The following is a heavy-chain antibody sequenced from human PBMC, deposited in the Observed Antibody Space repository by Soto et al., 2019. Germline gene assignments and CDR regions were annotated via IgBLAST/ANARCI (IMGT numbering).Heavy chain of an antibody. J-gene: IGHJ4*02. V-gene: IGHV3-23*01. CDR3: AKAPDFWSGYFFDY. D-gene: IGHD3-3*01. CDR1: GFTFSSYA. CDR2: ISGSGGST. Sequence: PGGSLRLSCAASGFTFSSYAMSWVRQAPGKGLEWVSAISGSGGSTYYADSVKGRFTISRDNSKNTLYLQMNSLRAEDTTVYYCAKAPDFWSGYFFDYWGQGTLVTVSS.